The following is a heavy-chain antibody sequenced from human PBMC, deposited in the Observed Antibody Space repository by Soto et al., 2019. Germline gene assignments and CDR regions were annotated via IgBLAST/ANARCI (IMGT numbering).Heavy chain of an antibody. CDR3: AKEWTPRRAFDH. CDR1: GFTFRSYA. J-gene: IGHJ4*02. D-gene: IGHD5-12*01. Sequence: GGSLRLSCKASGFTFRSYAMSWVRHTPGKGLEWVSSISGSGDKTYYADSVKGRFTFSRDNSKNTLFLQMNNLRVEDTAVYYCAKEWTPRRAFDHWGQGTLVPVSS. V-gene: IGHV3-23*01. CDR2: ISGSGDKT.